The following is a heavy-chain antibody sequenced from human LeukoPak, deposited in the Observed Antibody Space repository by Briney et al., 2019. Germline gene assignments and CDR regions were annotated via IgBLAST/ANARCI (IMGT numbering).Heavy chain of an antibody. CDR3: ARLVRGGWIQTSLFNSFDY. J-gene: IGHJ4*02. V-gene: IGHV4-39*01. CDR1: GGSISSSSYY. D-gene: IGHD3-10*01. Sequence: PSETLSLTSTVSGGSISSSSYYWGWIRQPPGKGLEWIGSIYYSGSTYYNPSLKSRVTISVDTSKNQFSLKLSSVNAANTAVYYCARLVRGGWIQTSLFNSFDYWGQGTLVTVSS. CDR2: IYYSGST.